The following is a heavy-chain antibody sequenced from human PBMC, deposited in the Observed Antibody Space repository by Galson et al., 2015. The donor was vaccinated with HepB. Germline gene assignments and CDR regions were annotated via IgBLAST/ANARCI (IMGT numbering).Heavy chain of an antibody. J-gene: IGHJ6*03. D-gene: IGHD3-10*01. CDR2: ISSSGGRT. V-gene: IGHV3-23*01. CDR1: GFTFSSYA. Sequence: SLRLSCAASGFTFSSYAMSWVRQPPGKGLEWVSGISSSGGRTYYADSVEGRFTTSRDRSRNTLYLQMNSLRVEDTAVYYCAKGRGYFYYMDVWGKGTTVTVSS. CDR3: AKGRGYFYYMDV.